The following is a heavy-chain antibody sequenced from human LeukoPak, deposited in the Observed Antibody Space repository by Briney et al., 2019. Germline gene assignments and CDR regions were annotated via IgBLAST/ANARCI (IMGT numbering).Heavy chain of an antibody. V-gene: IGHV4-34*01. Sequence: SETLSLTCAVYGGSFSGYYWSWIRQPPGKGLEWIGEINHSGSTNYNPSLKSRVTISVDTSKNQFSLKLSSVTAADTAVYYCATGADGYHIFDYWGQGTLVTVSS. J-gene: IGHJ4*02. CDR1: GGSFSGYY. CDR2: INHSGST. D-gene: IGHD5-18*01. CDR3: ATGADGYHIFDY.